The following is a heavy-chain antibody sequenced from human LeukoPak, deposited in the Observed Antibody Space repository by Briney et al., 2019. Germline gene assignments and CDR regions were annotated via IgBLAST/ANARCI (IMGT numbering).Heavy chain of an antibody. CDR2: INPSGGST. CDR3: ARDTYCSGGSCYSGYFDY. CDR1: GYTFTSYY. Sequence: ASVKVSCKASGYTFTSYYMHWVRRAPGQGLEWMGIINPSGGSTSYAQKFQGRVTMTRDTSTSTVYMELSSLRSEDTAVYYCARDTYCSGGSCYSGYFDYWGQGTLVTVSS. J-gene: IGHJ4*02. V-gene: IGHV1-46*01. D-gene: IGHD2-15*01.